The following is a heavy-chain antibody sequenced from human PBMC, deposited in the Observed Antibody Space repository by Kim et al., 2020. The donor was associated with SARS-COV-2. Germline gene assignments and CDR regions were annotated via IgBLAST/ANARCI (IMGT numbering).Heavy chain of an antibody. D-gene: IGHD3-3*01. Sequence: AAPVKGRFTISRDESKNTLYLQMNSLKTEDTAVYYCTTAFDFWSGYYFDYWGQGTLVTVSS. V-gene: IGHV3-15*01. J-gene: IGHJ4*02. CDR3: TTAFDFWSGYYFDY.